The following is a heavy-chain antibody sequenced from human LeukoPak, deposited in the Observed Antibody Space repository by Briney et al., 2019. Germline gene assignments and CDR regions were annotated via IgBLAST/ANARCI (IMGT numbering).Heavy chain of an antibody. D-gene: IGHD3-10*01. Sequence: GGSLRLSCAASGFTFSSYSMNWVRQAPGKGLEWVSSISSSSSYIYYADSVKGRFTISRDNSKNTLYLQMNSLRAEDTAVYYCAKASNVLLWFGELYYWGQGTLVTVSS. V-gene: IGHV3-21*01. CDR3: AKASNVLLWFGELYY. CDR1: GFTFSSYS. J-gene: IGHJ4*02. CDR2: ISSSSSYI.